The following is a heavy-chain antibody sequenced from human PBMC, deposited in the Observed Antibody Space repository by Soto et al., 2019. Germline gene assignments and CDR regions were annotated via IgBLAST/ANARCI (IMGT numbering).Heavy chain of an antibody. CDR1: GYSVCSNSAA. CDR3: AREVRYSSGWYELYDY. D-gene: IGHD6-19*01. Sequence: SQTLSLTGAISGYSVCSNSAACNLIRHSPSRGLEWLGRTYYRSKWYNDYAVSVKSRITINPDTSKNQFSLQLNSVTPEDTAVYYCAREVRYSSGWYELYDYWGQGTLVTVSS. CDR2: TYYRSKWYN. J-gene: IGHJ4*02. V-gene: IGHV6-1*01.